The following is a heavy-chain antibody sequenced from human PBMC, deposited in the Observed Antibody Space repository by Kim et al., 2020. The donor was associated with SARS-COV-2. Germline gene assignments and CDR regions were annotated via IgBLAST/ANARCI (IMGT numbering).Heavy chain of an antibody. Sequence: GGSLRLSCAASGFTVSSNYMSWVRQAPGKGLEWVSVIYSGGDTYYADSVKGRFFISRDSSKNTVFLHMTGLRAEDTASYYCARSQMGGTAFYDYWGQGTQVTVSS. J-gene: IGHJ4*02. CDR3: ARSQMGGTAFYDY. CDR2: IYSGGDT. V-gene: IGHV3-53*01. CDR1: GFTVSSNY. D-gene: IGHD1-26*01.